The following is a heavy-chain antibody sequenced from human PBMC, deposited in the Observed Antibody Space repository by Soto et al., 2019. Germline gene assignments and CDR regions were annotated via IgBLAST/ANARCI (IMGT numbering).Heavy chain of an antibody. V-gene: IGHV1-69*13. J-gene: IGHJ3*02. CDR2: IIPIFGTA. CDR3: ARVLSGLDAFDI. CDR1: GGTFSSYA. D-gene: IGHD2-15*01. Sequence: SVKVSCKASGGTFSSYAISWVRQAPGQGLEWMGGIIPIFGTANYAQKFQGRVTITADESTSTAYMELSSLRSEDTAVYYCARVLSGLDAFDIWGQGTMVTVSS.